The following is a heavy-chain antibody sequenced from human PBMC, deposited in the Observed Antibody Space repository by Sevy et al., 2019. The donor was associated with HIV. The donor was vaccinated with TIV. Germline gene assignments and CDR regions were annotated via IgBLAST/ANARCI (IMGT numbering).Heavy chain of an antibody. J-gene: IGHJ4*02. CDR2: ISGXGGST. CDR3: AKAXTXAAGXDX. V-gene: IGHV3-23*01. Sequence: GGSLRLSCAASXFXFRSYVMXWVRXAPGXGLEWVXGISGXGGSTYYADSVKGRFTISRDNSKNTLYLQMNSLRAEDTAVYYCAKAXTXAAGXDXWGQGTLVTVSS. CDR1: XFXFRSYV. D-gene: IGHD2-15*01.